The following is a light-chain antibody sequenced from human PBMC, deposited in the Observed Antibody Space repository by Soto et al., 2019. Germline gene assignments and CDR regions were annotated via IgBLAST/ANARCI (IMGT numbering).Light chain of an antibody. V-gene: IGKV3-15*01. J-gene: IGKJ4*01. CDR2: GES. Sequence: ENTQTHTTLSLSPGGRAPLSFRASQSVRSHLAWFQQKPGQPPRLLIFGESTRATGVPARFSGSGSGTEFTLIISGLQSEDFAVYYCQQYNNWPLTFGGGTKVDIK. CDR1: QSVRSH. CDR3: QQYNNWPLT.